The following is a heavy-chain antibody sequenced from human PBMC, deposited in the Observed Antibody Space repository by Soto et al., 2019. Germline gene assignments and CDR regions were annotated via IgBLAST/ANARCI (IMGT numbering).Heavy chain of an antibody. CDR1: GGSFSGYY. CDR3: ARASRITTFGVVIQDAFDI. V-gene: IGHV4-34*01. CDR2: INHSGST. Sequence: PSETLSLTCAVYGGSFSGYYWSWIRQPPGKGLEWIGEINHSGSTNYNPSLKSRVTISVDTSKNQFSLKLSSVTAADTAVYYCARASRITTFGVVIQDAFDIWGQGTMVTVSS. J-gene: IGHJ3*02. D-gene: IGHD3-3*01.